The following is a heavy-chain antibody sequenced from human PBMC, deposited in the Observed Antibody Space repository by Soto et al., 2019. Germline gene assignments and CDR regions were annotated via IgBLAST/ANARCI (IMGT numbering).Heavy chain of an antibody. CDR2: INSDGSST. CDR3: ARAAGYGEFWFDP. J-gene: IGHJ5*02. Sequence: GGSLRLSCAASGFTFSSYWMHWVRQAPGKGLVWVSRINSDGSSTSYADSVKGRFTISRDNAKNTLYLQMNSLRAEDTAVYYCARAAGYGEFWFDPWGQGTLVTVSS. V-gene: IGHV3-74*01. D-gene: IGHD4-17*01. CDR1: GFTFSSYW.